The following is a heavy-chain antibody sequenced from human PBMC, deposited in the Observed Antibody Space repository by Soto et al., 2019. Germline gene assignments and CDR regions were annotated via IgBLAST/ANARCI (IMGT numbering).Heavy chain of an antibody. J-gene: IGHJ5*02. D-gene: IGHD2-21*01. CDR1: GGSFSGYY. CDR3: APKGKLFKGLDP. CDR2: INHSGST. Sequence: ASETLSLTCAVYGGSFSGYYWSWIRQPPGKGLEWIGEINHSGSTNYNPSLKSRVTISVDTSKNQFSLKLSSVTAADTAVYCCAPKGKLFKGLDPWGKGTLVTVPS. V-gene: IGHV4-34*01.